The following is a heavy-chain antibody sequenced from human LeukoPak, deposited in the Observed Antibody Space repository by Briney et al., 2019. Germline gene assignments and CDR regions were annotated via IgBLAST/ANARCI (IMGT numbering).Heavy chain of an antibody. CDR2: IKQDGSEK. V-gene: IGHV3-7*01. CDR1: GFKFKNYW. CDR3: ARGHYGMDV. Sequence: PGGSLRLSCAVSGFKFKNYWMSWIRQAPGKGLEWVANIKQDGSEKYYVDSVKGRFTISRDNAKNSLYLQMSSLRAEDTAVYYCARGHYGMDVWGQGTTVTVSS. J-gene: IGHJ6*02.